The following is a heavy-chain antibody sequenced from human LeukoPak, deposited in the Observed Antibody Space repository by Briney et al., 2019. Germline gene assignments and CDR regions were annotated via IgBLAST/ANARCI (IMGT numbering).Heavy chain of an antibody. Sequence: PGGSLRLSCAASGFTVSDYSMAWVRQAPGKGLEWVSAISGSGSYTDYADSVKGRFTISKDNSKNTLYMRMSSLRAEDTAVYYCAKDIDWLAFEDWGQGTLVTVSS. CDR3: AKDIDWLAFED. CDR1: GFTVSDYS. V-gene: IGHV3-23*01. D-gene: IGHD6-19*01. CDR2: ISGSGSYT. J-gene: IGHJ4*02.